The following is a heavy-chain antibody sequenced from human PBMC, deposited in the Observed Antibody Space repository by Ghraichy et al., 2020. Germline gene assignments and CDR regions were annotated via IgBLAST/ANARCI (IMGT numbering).Heavy chain of an antibody. J-gene: IGHJ4*02. D-gene: IGHD6-19*01. CDR2: INHSGST. CDR3: AGSYGYSSGWYIY. Sequence: GSLRLSCAVYGGSFSGYYWSWIRQPPGKGLEWIGEINHSGSTNYNTSLKSRVTISVDTSKNQLSLKLSSVTAADTAVYYCAGSYGYSSGWYIYWGQGTLVTVSS. V-gene: IGHV4-34*01. CDR1: GGSFSGYY.